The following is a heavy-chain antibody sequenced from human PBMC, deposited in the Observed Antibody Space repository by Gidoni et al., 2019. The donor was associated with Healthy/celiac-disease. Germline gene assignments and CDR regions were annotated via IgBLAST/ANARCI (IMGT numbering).Heavy chain of an antibody. V-gene: IGHV1-69*01. CDR1: GGTFSSYA. D-gene: IGHD2-15*01. CDR3: ARYPGYCSGGSCYPGLYYFDY. Sequence: GKKPGSSVKVSCKASGGTFSSYAISWVRQAPGQGLEWMGGIIPIFGTANYAQKFQGRVTITADESTSTAYMELSSLRSEDTAVYYCARYPGYCSGGSCYPGLYYFDYWGQGTLVTVSS. J-gene: IGHJ4*02. CDR2: IIPIFGTA.